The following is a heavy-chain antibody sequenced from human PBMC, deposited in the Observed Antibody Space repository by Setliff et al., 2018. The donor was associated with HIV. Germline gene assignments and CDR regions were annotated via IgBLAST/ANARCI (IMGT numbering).Heavy chain of an antibody. CDR2: INPNGDT. CDR1: GGSFSGHF. CDR3: AGLLVFPAGGLFDF. D-gene: IGHD1-26*01. V-gene: IGHV4-34*01. Sequence: SETLSLTCAVYGGSFSGHFWTWIRQPPGKGLEWIGNINPNGDTNYNYISSMKGRLTLSLDTSKNQFSLTLRSVTAADPAVYYCAGLLVFPAGGLFDFWGHGNLVTVSS. J-gene: IGHJ4*01.